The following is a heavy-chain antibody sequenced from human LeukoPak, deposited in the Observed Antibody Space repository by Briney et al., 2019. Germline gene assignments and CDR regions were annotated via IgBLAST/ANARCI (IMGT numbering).Heavy chain of an antibody. Sequence: SSETLSLTCTVSGGSISSYYWSWIRQPAEKGLEWIGRIYTSGSTNYNPSLKSRVTMSVDTSKNQFSLKLSSVTAADTAVYYCARDRKYSYGYYGMDVWGQGTTVTVSS. V-gene: IGHV4-4*07. CDR2: IYTSGST. CDR3: ARDRKYSYGYYGMDV. J-gene: IGHJ6*02. CDR1: GGSISSYY. D-gene: IGHD5-18*01.